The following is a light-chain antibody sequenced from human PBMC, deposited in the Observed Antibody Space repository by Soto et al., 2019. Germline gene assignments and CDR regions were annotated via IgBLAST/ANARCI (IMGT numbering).Light chain of an antibody. V-gene: IGLV2-14*01. J-gene: IGLJ1*01. Sequence: QSVLTQPASVSGSPGQSITISCTGTSSDIGGHHFVSWYQQQSGKAPKLVINEVTDRPSGVSDRFSGSKSGNTASLTISGLQPEDEADYYCSSYTSSSLYVFGTGTKVIVL. CDR3: SSYTSSSLYV. CDR2: EVT. CDR1: SSDIGGHHF.